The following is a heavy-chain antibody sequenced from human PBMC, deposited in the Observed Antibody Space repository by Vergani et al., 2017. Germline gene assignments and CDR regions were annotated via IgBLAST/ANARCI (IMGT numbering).Heavy chain of an antibody. V-gene: IGHV4-34*01. CDR2: INHSGST. CDR3: ARRSGIVYDIFSGTQYFFDF. Sequence: QVQLQQWGAGLLKPSETLSLTCAVYGGSFSGYYWSWIRQPPGKGLEWIGEINHSGSTNYNPSLKSRVTISVDTSKNHFSLRLNSLTAADTAVYYCARRSGIVYDIFSGTQYFFDFWGQGTLVTVSS. CDR1: GGSFSGYY. J-gene: IGHJ4*02. D-gene: IGHD3-9*01.